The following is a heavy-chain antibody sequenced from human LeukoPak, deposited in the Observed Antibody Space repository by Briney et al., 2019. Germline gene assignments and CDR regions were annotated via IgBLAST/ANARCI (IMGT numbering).Heavy chain of an antibody. V-gene: IGHV4-30-4*01. Sequence: SETLSLTYSVSGGSVTSADYYWTWIRQSPVKGLEWIGYIYHSGSTYYNPSLKSRLTISLDTSKNQFSLKLSSVTAADTAVYYCARGLDYYGSGSYYTLDYWGQGTLVTVSS. CDR1: GGSVTSADYY. J-gene: IGHJ4*02. D-gene: IGHD3-10*01. CDR3: ARGLDYYGSGSYYTLDY. CDR2: IYHSGST.